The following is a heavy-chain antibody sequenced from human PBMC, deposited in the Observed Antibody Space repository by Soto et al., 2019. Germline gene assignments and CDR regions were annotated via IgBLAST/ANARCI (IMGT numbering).Heavy chain of an antibody. D-gene: IGHD5-18*01. CDR1: GGSISSYY. J-gene: IGHJ6*02. Sequence: SETLSLTCTVSGGSISSYYWSWIRQPAGKGLEWIGRIYTSGSTNYNPSLKSRVTMSVDTSKNQFSLKLSSVTAADTAVYYCARDGVRGTAMVFRYYYYYGMDVWGQGTTVTVSS. CDR3: ARDGVRGTAMVFRYYYYYGMDV. CDR2: IYTSGST. V-gene: IGHV4-4*07.